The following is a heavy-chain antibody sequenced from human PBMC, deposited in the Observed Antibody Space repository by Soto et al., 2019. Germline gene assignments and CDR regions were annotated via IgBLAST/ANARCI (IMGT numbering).Heavy chain of an antibody. Sequence: PSETLSLTCTVSGGSISSGGYYWSWIRQHPGKGLEWIGYIYYSGSTYYNPSLKSRVTISVDTSKNQFSLKLSSVTAADTAVYYCARVNGVRRGYQLLFDYWGQGTLVTVSS. V-gene: IGHV4-31*03. J-gene: IGHJ4*02. CDR2: IYYSGST. CDR1: GGSISSGGYY. CDR3: ARVNGVRRGYQLLFDY. D-gene: IGHD2-2*01.